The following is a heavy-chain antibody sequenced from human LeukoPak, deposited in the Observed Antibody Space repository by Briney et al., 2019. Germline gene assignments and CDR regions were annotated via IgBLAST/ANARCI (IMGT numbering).Heavy chain of an antibody. J-gene: IGHJ4*02. Sequence: GGSLRLSCAASGLIVSSNYMTWVRQAPGKGLEWVSVIYSGGSIYYADSVKGRFTISRDNSKNTLYLQMNSLRVEDTAVYYCILATIGRSLDYWGQGTLVTVSP. CDR1: GLIVSSNY. CDR3: ILATIGRSLDY. V-gene: IGHV3-53*01. D-gene: IGHD5-12*01. CDR2: IYSGGSI.